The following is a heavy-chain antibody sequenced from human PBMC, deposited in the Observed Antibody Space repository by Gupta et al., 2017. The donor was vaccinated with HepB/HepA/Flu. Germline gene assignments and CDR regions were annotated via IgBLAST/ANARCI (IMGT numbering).Heavy chain of an antibody. Sequence: QVQLVQSGPERKKPGASVKVSCKTSGYRFSSYGISWVRQAPRQGLEWLGWISGYNGNTHYAPKFQGRVTLTEDTSTNNAYMEFLSLRSDDTATYVCLRDLLDYWGQGTLVNVSS. CDR1: GYRFSSYG. CDR2: ISGYNGNT. V-gene: IGHV1-18*01. CDR3: LRDLLDY. J-gene: IGHJ4*02.